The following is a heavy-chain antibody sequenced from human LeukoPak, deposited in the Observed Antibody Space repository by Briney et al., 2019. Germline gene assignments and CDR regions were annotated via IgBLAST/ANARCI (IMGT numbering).Heavy chain of an antibody. Sequence: GGSLRLSCAASGFTFSSYWMSWVRQAPGKGLEWVANIKQDGSEKHYVDSVKGRFTISRDNAKNSLYLQMNSLRAEDTAVYYCARVGYGPYDAFDIWGQGTMVTVSS. CDR3: ARVGYGPYDAFDI. CDR2: IKQDGSEK. V-gene: IGHV3-7*05. J-gene: IGHJ3*02. CDR1: GFTFSSYW. D-gene: IGHD5-12*01.